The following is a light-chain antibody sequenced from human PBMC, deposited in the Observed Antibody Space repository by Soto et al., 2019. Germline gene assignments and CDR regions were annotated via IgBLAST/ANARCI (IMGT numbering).Light chain of an antibody. CDR3: RQYDNFPFS. V-gene: IGKV1-33*01. J-gene: IGKJ3*01. CDR2: GAS. Sequence: DIQMTQSPSSLSASVGDRVTITCQASQDIYENFNWYQQRKGKAPKFLIYGASNLAAGVPSRFSGSGSGTDFTHTISSLHPEASATYSCRQYDNFPFSFGPGTKVHI. CDR1: QDIYEN.